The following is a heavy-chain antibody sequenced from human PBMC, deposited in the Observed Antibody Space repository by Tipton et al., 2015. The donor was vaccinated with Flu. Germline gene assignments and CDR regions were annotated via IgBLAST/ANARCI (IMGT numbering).Heavy chain of an antibody. CDR2: IKQDGSEK. V-gene: IGHV3-7*01. Sequence: SLRLSCAASGFTFSSYWMSWVRQAPGKGLEWVANIKQDGSEKYYVDSVKGRFTISRDNAKNSLYLQMNSLRAEDTAVYYCARHDGGVTYYYSYGMDVWGQGTTVTVSS. J-gene: IGHJ6*02. D-gene: IGHD2-21*02. CDR1: GFTFSSYW. CDR3: ARHDGGVTYYYSYGMDV.